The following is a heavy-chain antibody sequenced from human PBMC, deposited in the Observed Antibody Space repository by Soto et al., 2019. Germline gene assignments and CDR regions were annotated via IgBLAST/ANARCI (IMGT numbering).Heavy chain of an antibody. CDR2: MNPNSGNT. Sequence: QVQLVQSGAEVKKPGASVKVSCKASGYTFTSYDINWVRQATGQGLEYLGWMNPNSGNTGYVQKFQGRVTMTRNTSISTAYMEPTSLRSEDTAVYYCARALKYGDYSRWFDPSGQGTL. J-gene: IGHJ5*02. CDR3: ARALKYGDYSRWFDP. D-gene: IGHD4-17*01. CDR1: GYTFTSYD. V-gene: IGHV1-8*01.